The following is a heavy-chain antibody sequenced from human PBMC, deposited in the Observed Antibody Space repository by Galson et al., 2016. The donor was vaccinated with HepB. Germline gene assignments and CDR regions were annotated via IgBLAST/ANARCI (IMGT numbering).Heavy chain of an antibody. J-gene: IGHJ6*02. CDR3: ARVFTMVRGVTNTFYYYGMDV. CDR2: INPNSGGT. V-gene: IGHV1-2*02. Sequence: SVKVSCKASGYTLTDYYIHWVRQAPGQGLEWMGWINPNSGGTNYAQKSQGRVTMTRDTSISTAYMELSGLKSDDTAVYYCARVFTMVRGVTNTFYYYGMDVWGQGTTVTVSS. CDR1: GYTLTDYY. D-gene: IGHD3-10*01.